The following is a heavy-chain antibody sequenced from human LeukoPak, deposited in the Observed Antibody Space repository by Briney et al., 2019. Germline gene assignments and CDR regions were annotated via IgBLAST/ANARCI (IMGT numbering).Heavy chain of an antibody. CDR1: GGSFSGYY. V-gene: IGHV4-34*01. CDR2: INHSGST. D-gene: IGHD2-2*02. Sequence: PSETQSLTCAVYGGSFSGYYWSWIRQPPGKGVEWIGEINHSGSTNYNPSLKSRVTISVDTSKNQFSLKLSSVTAADTAVYYCARGRGGYCSSTSCYSSDYWGQGTLVTVSS. J-gene: IGHJ4*02. CDR3: ARGRGGYCSSTSCYSSDY.